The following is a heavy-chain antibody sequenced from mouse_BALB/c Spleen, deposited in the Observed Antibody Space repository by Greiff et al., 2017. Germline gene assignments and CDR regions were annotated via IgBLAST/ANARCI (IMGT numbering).Heavy chain of an antibody. V-gene: IGHV5-17*02. CDR3: ARITGVAGAY. J-gene: IGHJ3*01. CDR2: ISSGSSTI. D-gene: IGHD1-1*01. Sequence: EVQGVESGGGLVQPGGSRKLSCAASGFTFSSFGMHWVRQAPEKGLEWVAYISSGSSTIYYADTVKGRFTISRDNPKNTLFLQMTSLRSEDTAMYYCARITGVAGAYWGQGTLVTVSA. CDR1: GFTFSSFG.